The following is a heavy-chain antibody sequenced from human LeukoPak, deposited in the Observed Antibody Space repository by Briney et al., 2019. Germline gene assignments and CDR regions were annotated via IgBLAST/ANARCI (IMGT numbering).Heavy chain of an antibody. CDR2: IKQDGSEK. CDR1: GFTFSSYW. Sequence: PPGGSLRLSCAASGFTFSSYWMSWVRQAPGKGLEWVANIKQDGSEKYYVDSVKGRFIISRDNAKNSLYLQMNSLRAEDTAVYYCARVEGYYYYYMDVWGKGTTVTVSS. D-gene: IGHD1-1*01. V-gene: IGHV3-7*01. CDR3: ARVEGYYYYYMDV. J-gene: IGHJ6*03.